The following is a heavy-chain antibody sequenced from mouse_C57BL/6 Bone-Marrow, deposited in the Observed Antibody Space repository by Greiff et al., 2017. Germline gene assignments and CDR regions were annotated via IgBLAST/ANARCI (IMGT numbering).Heavy chain of an antibody. CDR3: ARPYYSNYWYFDV. V-gene: IGHV1-55*01. J-gene: IGHJ1*03. D-gene: IGHD2-5*01. CDR2: IYPGSGST. CDR1: GYTFTSYW. Sequence: VQLQQPGAELVKPGASVKMSCKASGYTFTSYWITWVKQRPGQGLEWIGDIYPGSGSTNYNEKFKGKATVTVDTSSSTAYMQLRSLTSEASAVYDCARPYYSNYWYFDVWGKGTTVTVSS.